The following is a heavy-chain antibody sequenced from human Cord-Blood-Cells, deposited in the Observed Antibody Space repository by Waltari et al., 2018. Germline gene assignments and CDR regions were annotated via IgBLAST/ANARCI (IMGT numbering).Heavy chain of an antibody. J-gene: IGHJ5*02. V-gene: IGHV1-18*01. CDR3: ARENGYCSSTSCYNWFDP. CDR1: GYTFTRYG. CDR2: ISAYNGNT. D-gene: IGHD2-2*03. Sequence: AEVKKPGASVKVSCKASGYTFTRYGISWVRQADGQGLEWMGWISAYNGNTNYAQKLQGKGTITTDTSTSTAYMELRSLRSDDSAVYYCARENGYCSSTSCYNWFDPWGQGTLVTVSS.